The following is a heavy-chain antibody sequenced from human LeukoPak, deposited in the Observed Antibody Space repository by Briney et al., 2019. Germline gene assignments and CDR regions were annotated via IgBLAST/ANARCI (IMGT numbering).Heavy chain of an antibody. CDR2: MFYSGST. V-gene: IGHV4-59*08. D-gene: IGHD4-11*01. CDR1: GGSLSSYY. CDR3: ARHFATVTPYYYFGLDV. J-gene: IGHJ6*02. Sequence: SETLSLTCSVSGGSLSSYYWSWIRQPPGKGLEWIGHMFYSGSTKCNPSLKSRITISVDTSKNLFSLKVFSVTAADTAVYYCARHFATVTPYYYFGLDVWGQGTTVTVSS.